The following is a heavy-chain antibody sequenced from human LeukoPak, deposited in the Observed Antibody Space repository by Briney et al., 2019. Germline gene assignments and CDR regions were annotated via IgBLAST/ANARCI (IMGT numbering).Heavy chain of an antibody. J-gene: IGHJ4*02. CDR2: INPNNGGT. V-gene: IGHV1-2*02. CDR3: ARVVSGGVIWAY. D-gene: IGHD3-16*01. Sequence: ASVKVSCKASGYTFTGYYMHWVRQAPGQGLEWMGWINPNNGGTNYAQKFQGRVTMTSDTSISTAYMELSRLRSDDTAVYYCARVVSGGVIWAYWGQGTLVTVSS. CDR1: GYTFTGYY.